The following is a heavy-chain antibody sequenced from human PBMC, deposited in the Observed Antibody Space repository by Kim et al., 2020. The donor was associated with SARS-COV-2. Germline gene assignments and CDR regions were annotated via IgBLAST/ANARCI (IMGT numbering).Heavy chain of an antibody. D-gene: IGHD2-21*01. J-gene: IGHJ4*02. V-gene: IGHV3-21*04. CDR3: ARGKNDCGANNFYDN. CDR1: GFTFSDYS. CDR2: ISGGSNYI. Sequence: GGSLRLSCVGSGFTFSDYSMSWVRQAPGKGLDWVSFISGGSNYIYEADSIKGRFTISRDDAKKSLYLNMDSLRVEDTGIYYCARGKNDCGANNFYDNWGPGTLVTVSS.